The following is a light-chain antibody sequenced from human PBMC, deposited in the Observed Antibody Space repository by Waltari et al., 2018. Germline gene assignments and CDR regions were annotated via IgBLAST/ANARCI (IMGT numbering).Light chain of an antibody. V-gene: IGKV1-33*01. CDR1: RDIDTY. CDR3: QQCSTLPFT. Sequence: DVQMTQSPSSLSASVGDRITITCQATRDIDTYLNWYQHKPGKAPKLLIYDADTLQRGVQSRFSGSGSGTHFSFTINNLQPDDFATYYCQQCSTLPFTFGGGT. J-gene: IGKJ4*01. CDR2: DAD.